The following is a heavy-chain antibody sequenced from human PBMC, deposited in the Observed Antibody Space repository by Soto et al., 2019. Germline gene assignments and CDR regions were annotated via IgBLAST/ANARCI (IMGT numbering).Heavy chain of an antibody. V-gene: IGHV3-23*01. J-gene: IGHJ4*02. CDR1: GFSFRNYC. CDR3: AKDYDYGDSLPFDY. D-gene: IGHD4-17*01. Sequence: EVQLLEAGGGLVQPGGSLRLSCAASGFSFRNYCMSWVRQAPGKGLEWLSAIIGNGDTTYYADSVRGRFTISRDNSKNTLYLQLNDLGAEDTAIYYCAKDYDYGDSLPFDYWGQGTLVTVSS. CDR2: IIGNGDTT.